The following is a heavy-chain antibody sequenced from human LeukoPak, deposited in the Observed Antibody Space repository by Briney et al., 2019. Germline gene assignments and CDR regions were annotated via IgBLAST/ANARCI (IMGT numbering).Heavy chain of an antibody. V-gene: IGHV4-30-4*01. J-gene: IGHJ4*02. CDR3: ARTPGYCSGTSCYIGY. D-gene: IGHD2-2*02. Sequence: SETLSLTCTVSGGSISSGDSSWSWIRQPPGTGLEWIGYIYSSGDTYYNPSLKSRVTISVDTSKNQFSLRLSFVTAADTAVYYCARTPGYCSGTSCYIGYWGQGTLVTVSS. CDR1: GGSISSGDSS. CDR2: IYSSGDT.